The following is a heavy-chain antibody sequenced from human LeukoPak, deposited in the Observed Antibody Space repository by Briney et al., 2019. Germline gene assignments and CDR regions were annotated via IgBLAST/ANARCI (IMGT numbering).Heavy chain of an antibody. J-gene: IGHJ4*02. Sequence: LSLTCAVSGGSISSGGYSWSWVRQAPGKGLEWVANIKQDGSEKYYVDSVKGRFTISRDNAKNSLYLQMNSLRAEDTAVYYCARPPKRSYSSSWYVYWGQGTLVTVSS. CDR1: GGSISSGGYS. CDR3: ARPPKRSYSSSWYVY. CDR2: IKQDGSEK. V-gene: IGHV3-7*03. D-gene: IGHD6-13*01.